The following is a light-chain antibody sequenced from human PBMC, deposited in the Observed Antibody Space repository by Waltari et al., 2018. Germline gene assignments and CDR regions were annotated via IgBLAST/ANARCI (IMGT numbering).Light chain of an antibody. CDR3: QQYDSLPWT. CDR2: GIS. J-gene: IGKJ1*01. CDR1: QSLTLTY. Sequence: ENVLLQSPGILSLSPGERATLSCRASQSLTLTYLAWFQQSPGQAPRLLIYGISNRATGVPERFSGSGSGTDFTHTISRLEPEDFAVYYCQQYDSLPWTFGQGTKVEIK. V-gene: IGKV3-20*01.